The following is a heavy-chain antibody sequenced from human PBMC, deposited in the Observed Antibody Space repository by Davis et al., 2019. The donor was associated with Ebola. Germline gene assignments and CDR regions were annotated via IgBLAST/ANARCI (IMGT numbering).Heavy chain of an antibody. J-gene: IGHJ4*02. CDR2: INSDGSST. CDR3: AREGGYMDSYYFDY. D-gene: IGHD5-12*01. CDR1: GFTFSSYW. V-gene: IGHV3-74*01. Sequence: HTGGSLRLSCAASGFTFSSYWMHWVRQAPGKGLVWVSRINSDGSSTSYADSVKGRFTISRDNSKNTLYLQMNSLRAEDTAVYYCAREGGYMDSYYFDYWGQGTLVTVSS.